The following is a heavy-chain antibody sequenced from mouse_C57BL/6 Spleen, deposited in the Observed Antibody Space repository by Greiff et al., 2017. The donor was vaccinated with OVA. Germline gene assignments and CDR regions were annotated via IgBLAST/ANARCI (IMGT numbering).Heavy chain of an antibody. J-gene: IGHJ4*01. CDR2: IYPGDGDT. D-gene: IGHD1-1*01. CDR3: ARLRGDYAMDY. Sequence: QVQLKQSGPELVKPGASVKISCKASGYAFSSSWMNWVKPRPGKGLEWIGRIYPGDGDTNYNGKFKGKATLTADKSSSTAYMQLSSLTSEDSAVYFCARLRGDYAMDYWGQGTSVTVSS. V-gene: IGHV1-82*01. CDR1: GYAFSSSW.